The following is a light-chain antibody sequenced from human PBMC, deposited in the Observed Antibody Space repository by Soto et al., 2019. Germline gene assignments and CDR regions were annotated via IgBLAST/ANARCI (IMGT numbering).Light chain of an antibody. CDR3: QQSYSPPPIT. CDR2: AAS. V-gene: IGKV1-39*01. CDR1: QSIGRF. J-gene: IGKJ5*01. Sequence: DIQMTQSPSSLSASVGDRVTITCRASQSIGRFLNWYQQKPGKAPALLIFAASSLQSGVPSRFSGSGSGRDFTLTIIGLQPEDFATYYCQQSYSPPPITFGQGTRLEIK.